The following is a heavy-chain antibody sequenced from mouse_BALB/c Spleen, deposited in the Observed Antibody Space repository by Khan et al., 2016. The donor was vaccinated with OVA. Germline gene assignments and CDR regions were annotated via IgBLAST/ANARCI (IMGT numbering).Heavy chain of an antibody. V-gene: IGHV1-20*02. Sequence: VQLKESGPELVKPGASVKISCTASGYSFTGYFMNWVMQSHGKSLEWIGRINPHIGETFYNQKFKGQATVSVDESSSTVHMELRSLASEDSAVYYCARIDGSDFDYWGQGTTLTVAS. CDR2: INPHIGET. CDR3: ARIDGSDFDY. J-gene: IGHJ2*01. CDR1: GYSFTGYF. D-gene: IGHD1-1*01.